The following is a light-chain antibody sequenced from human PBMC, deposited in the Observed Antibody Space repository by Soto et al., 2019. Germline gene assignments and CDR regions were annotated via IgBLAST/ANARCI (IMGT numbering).Light chain of an antibody. CDR1: QTIRNY. CDR2: AAS. Sequence: DIQISQSPSSLPASVGDRVTITCRASQTIRNYLNWYQQKPGKAPKLLIYAASNLQSGVPSRFRGCGSGTDFTLTITSLQPEDFATYYCQDSSNTPRTFGQGTKVEIK. CDR3: QDSSNTPRT. V-gene: IGKV1-39*01. J-gene: IGKJ1*01.